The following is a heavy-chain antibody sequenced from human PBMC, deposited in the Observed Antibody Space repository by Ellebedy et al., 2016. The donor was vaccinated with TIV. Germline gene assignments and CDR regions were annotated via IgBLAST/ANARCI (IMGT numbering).Heavy chain of an antibody. Sequence: GESLKISCTASGFTFSSFEMSWVRQAPGKGLEWVSHISSSGSRIYYADSVKGRFTLSRDNARNSLYLQMNRLRAEDTAIYYCAKDSYSSSWFLGHWFDTWGQGTLVSVSS. CDR3: AKDSYSSSWFLGHWFDT. CDR1: GFTFSSFE. D-gene: IGHD6-13*01. CDR2: ISSSGSRI. J-gene: IGHJ5*02. V-gene: IGHV3-48*03.